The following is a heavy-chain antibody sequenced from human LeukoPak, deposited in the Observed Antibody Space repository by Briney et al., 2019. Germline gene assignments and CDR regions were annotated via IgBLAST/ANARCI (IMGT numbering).Heavy chain of an antibody. D-gene: IGHD3-10*01. CDR2: IKSKTEGGTT. CDR3: ATDRTYHYDSRSYWGYFRH. J-gene: IGHJ1*01. V-gene: IGHV3-15*01. CDR1: EFTFSNVW. Sequence: KSGGSLRLSCAASEFTFSNVWMSWVRQAPGKGLEWVGRIKSKTEGGTTDYAAPVKGRFTISRDDSKNTLDLQMNSLKTEDTAVYYCATDRTYHYDSRSYWGYFRHWGQGTLVTVSS.